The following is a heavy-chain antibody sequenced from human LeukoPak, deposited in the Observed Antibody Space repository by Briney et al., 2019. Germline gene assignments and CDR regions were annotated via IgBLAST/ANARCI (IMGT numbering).Heavy chain of an antibody. CDR1: GGSISSGGYS. D-gene: IGHD2-2*01. V-gene: IGHV4-30-2*01. Sequence: PSQTLSLTCAVSGGSISSGGYSWSWIRQPPGKGLEWIGYIYHSGSTYYNPSLKSRVTISVDRSKNQFSLKLSSVTAADTAVYYCARGRDIAVVPAAIPWFDPWGQGTLVTVSS. CDR2: IYHSGST. J-gene: IGHJ5*02. CDR3: ARGRDIAVVPAAIPWFDP.